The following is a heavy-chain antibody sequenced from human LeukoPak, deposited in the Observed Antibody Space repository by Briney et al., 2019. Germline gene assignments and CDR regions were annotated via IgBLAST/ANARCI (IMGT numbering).Heavy chain of an antibody. D-gene: IGHD6-19*01. CDR1: GFTFSNYR. Sequence: GGSLRLSCAASGFTFSNYRMNWVRQAPGKGLEWVANIKQDGSVKYYVDSVKGRFTISRDNAKNSVYLQINSLRAEDTAVYYCARIGYRSCGIDYWGQGTLVTVSS. V-gene: IGHV3-7*04. J-gene: IGHJ4*02. CDR3: ARIGYRSCGIDY. CDR2: IKQDGSVK.